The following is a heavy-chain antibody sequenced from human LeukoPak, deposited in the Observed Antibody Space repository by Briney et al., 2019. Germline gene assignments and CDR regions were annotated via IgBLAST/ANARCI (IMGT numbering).Heavy chain of an antibody. Sequence: ASVKVSCKASGGTFSSYAISWVRQAPGHGLEWMGRIIPIFGTANFAQNFQGRVTTTTDESTSTAYMELSRLRSEDTAVYYWAREVAYYDILTGYHYMGSYIDYWGQGTLVTVSS. CDR1: GGTFSSYA. CDR2: IIPIFGTA. V-gene: IGHV1-69*05. CDR3: AREVAYYDILTGYHYMGSYIDY. J-gene: IGHJ4*02. D-gene: IGHD3-9*01.